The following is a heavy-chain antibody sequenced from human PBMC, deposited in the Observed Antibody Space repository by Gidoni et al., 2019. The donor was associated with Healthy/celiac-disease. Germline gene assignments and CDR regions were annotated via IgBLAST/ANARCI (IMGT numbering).Heavy chain of an antibody. CDR1: GYTFTGYY. CDR2: INPNSGGT. D-gene: IGHD3-22*01. V-gene: IGHV1-2*02. Sequence: QVQLVQSGAEVKKPGASVTVSCNASGYTFTGYYMHWVRQAPGQGLEWMGWINPNSGGTNYAQKFKGRVTMTRDTSISTAYMELSRLRSDDTAVYYCARDDDSSGYYYDYWGQGTLVTVSS. J-gene: IGHJ4*02. CDR3: ARDDDSSGYYYDY.